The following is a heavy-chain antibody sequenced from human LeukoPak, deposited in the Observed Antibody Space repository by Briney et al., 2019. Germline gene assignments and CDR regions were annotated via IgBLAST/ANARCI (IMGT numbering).Heavy chain of an antibody. CDR2: IFYSGST. V-gene: IGHV4-59*01. CDR3: ARGIDYSAITMVRGPLRWGFDY. J-gene: IGHJ4*02. D-gene: IGHD3-10*01. CDR1: GGSIISNY. Sequence: SGPLSLPCSVSGGSIISNYGSWIRHPPGKGLEGMGYIFYSGSTNYNPSLKSRVTISVDTSKAQFSLKLSSVIAADTVVDYCARGIDYSAITMVRGPLRWGFDYWGQGTLVTVSS.